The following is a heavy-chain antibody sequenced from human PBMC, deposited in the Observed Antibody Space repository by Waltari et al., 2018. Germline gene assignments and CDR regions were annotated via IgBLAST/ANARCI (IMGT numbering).Heavy chain of an antibody. CDR3: ARGLRVGVVVIPYYFDY. CDR2: IYYSGST. CDR1: GGSISRSY. J-gene: IGHJ4*02. D-gene: IGHD3-22*01. V-gene: IGHV4-59*01. Sequence: QVQLQESGPGLVKPSETLSLTCHVPGGSISRSYWSWIRQPPGKGLEWIGYIYYSGSTNYNPALKSRVTISVDTSKNQFSLKLSSVTAADTAVYYCARGLRVGVVVIPYYFDYWGQGTLVTVSS.